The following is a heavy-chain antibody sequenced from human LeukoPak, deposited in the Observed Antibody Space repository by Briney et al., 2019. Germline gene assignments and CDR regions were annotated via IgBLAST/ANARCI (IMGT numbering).Heavy chain of an antibody. V-gene: IGHV1-69*06. Sequence: SVKVSRKASGGTFSSYAISWVRQAPGQGLEWMGGIIPIFGTANYAQKFQGRVTITADKSTSTAYMELSSLRSEDTAVYYCARWAIQTNWFDPWGQGTLVTVSS. D-gene: IGHD2-2*02. CDR3: ARWAIQTNWFDP. CDR2: IIPIFGTA. J-gene: IGHJ5*02. CDR1: GGTFSSYA.